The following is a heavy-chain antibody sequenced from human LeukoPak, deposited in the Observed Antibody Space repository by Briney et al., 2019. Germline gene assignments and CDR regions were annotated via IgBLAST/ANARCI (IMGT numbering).Heavy chain of an antibody. V-gene: IGHV4-61*02. CDR3: ARDSNGPFDP. D-gene: IGHD2-8*01. J-gene: IGHJ5*02. CDR1: GGSISSSSYY. CDR2: IYTSGST. Sequence: SETLSLTCTVSGGSISSSSYYWSWIRQPAGKGLEWIGRIYTSGSTNYNPSLKSRVTMSVDTSKNQFSLKLSSVTAADTAVYYCARDSNGPFDPWGQGTLVTVSS.